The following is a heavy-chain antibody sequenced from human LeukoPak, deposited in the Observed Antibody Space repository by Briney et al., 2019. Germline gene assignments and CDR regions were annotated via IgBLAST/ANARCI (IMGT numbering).Heavy chain of an antibody. Sequence: GGSLRLSCAASGFTFSSYGMSWVRQAPGKGLEWVSIISASGGTTYYADSVRGRFIISRDDSKNTVYVQMNSLRAEDTAVYYRAREVGPQDYWGQGTLVTVSS. D-gene: IGHD1-26*01. J-gene: IGHJ4*02. V-gene: IGHV3-23*01. CDR3: AREVGPQDY. CDR2: ISASGGTT. CDR1: GFTFSSYG.